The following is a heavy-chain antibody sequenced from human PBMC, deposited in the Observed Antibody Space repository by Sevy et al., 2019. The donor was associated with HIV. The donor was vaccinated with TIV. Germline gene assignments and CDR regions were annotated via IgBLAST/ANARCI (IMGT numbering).Heavy chain of an antibody. CDR1: GFTFDDYA. CDR3: AKDTAPHYYDSSGQYYYYYGMDV. J-gene: IGHJ6*02. CDR2: ISWNSGSI. V-gene: IGHV3-9*01. Sequence: GGSLRLSCAASGFTFDDYAMHWVRQAPGKGLEWVSGISWNSGSIGYAGSVKGRFTISRDNAKNSLYLQMNSRRAEDTALYYCAKDTAPHYYDSSGQYYYYYGMDVWGQGTTVTVSS. D-gene: IGHD3-22*01.